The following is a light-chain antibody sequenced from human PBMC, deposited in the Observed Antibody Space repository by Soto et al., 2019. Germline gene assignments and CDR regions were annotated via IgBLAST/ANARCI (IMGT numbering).Light chain of an antibody. V-gene: IGKV3-11*01. CDR1: QNVSSY. J-gene: IGKJ2*01. CDR2: DSS. Sequence: EIVLTQSPATLSLSPGERATLSCRASQNVSSYLAWYQQKPGQAPRLLIYDSSNRATGIPARFSGSGSGTDFTLNISSLEPEDFAVYYCQQRSNWSPYTFGQGTKLEIK. CDR3: QQRSNWSPYT.